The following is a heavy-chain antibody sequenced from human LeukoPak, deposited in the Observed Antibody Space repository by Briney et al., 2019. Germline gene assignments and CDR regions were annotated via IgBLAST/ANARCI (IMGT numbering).Heavy chain of an antibody. CDR3: AKAVMLLWFGELLNWFDP. CDR2: IYSGGST. CDR1: GFTVSSNY. Sequence: QSGGSLRLSCAASGFTVSSNYMSWVRQAPGKGLEWVSVIYSGGSTYYADSVKGRFTISRDNSKNTLYLQMNSLRAEDTAVYYCAKAVMLLWFGELLNWFDPWGQGTLVTVSS. J-gene: IGHJ5*02. V-gene: IGHV3-53*01. D-gene: IGHD3-10*01.